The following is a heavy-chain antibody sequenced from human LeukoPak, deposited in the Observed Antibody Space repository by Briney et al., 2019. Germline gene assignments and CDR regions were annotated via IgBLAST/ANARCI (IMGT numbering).Heavy chain of an antibody. CDR3: ARDRGEWYDTSGYYGD. V-gene: IGHV1-69*04. D-gene: IGHD3-22*01. CDR2: LIPIFGIA. J-gene: IGHJ4*02. CDR1: GGTFSSYA. Sequence: SVNVSCKASGGTFSSYAISWVRQAPGQGLEWMGRLIPIFGIAKYAQKFQGRVTITADKSTSTAYMELRSLRSEETAVYYCARDRGEWYDTSGYYGDWGQGTLVTVSS.